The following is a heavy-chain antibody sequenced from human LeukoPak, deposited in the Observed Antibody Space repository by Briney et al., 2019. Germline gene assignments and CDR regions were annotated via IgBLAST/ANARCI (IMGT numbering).Heavy chain of an antibody. CDR2: ISGGGLT. CDR3: ARGFGGDLLGYYFDS. Sequence: GGSLRLSCAASGFTVGTNYVTWVRQAPGKGLEWVSFISGGGLTYFADSVKGRFTISRDYSKNTVYLQLNSLRADDTAMYFCARGFGGDLLGYYFDSWGQGTLSPSPQ. J-gene: IGHJ4*02. CDR1: GFTVGTNY. V-gene: IGHV3-53*01. D-gene: IGHD3-10*01.